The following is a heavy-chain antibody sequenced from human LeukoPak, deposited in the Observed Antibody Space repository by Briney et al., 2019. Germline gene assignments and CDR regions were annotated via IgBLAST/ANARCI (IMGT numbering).Heavy chain of an antibody. Sequence: GASVKVSCKASGYTFTSYGISWVRQAPGQGLEWMGWIGAYNGNTNYAQKLQGRVTMTTDTSTSTAYMELRSLRSDDTAVYYCVWLDQLLYTAEDYWGQGTLVTVSS. CDR2: IGAYNGNT. J-gene: IGHJ4*02. CDR1: GYTFTSYG. CDR3: VWLDQLLYTAEDY. V-gene: IGHV1-18*01. D-gene: IGHD2-2*02.